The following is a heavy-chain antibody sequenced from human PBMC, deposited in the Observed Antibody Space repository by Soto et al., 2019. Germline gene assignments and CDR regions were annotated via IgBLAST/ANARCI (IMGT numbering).Heavy chain of an antibody. CDR1: GGSISSSSYY. CDR3: ARQGDCYNRIHNYFDY. J-gene: IGHJ4*02. V-gene: IGHV4-39*01. Sequence: SETLSLTCTVSGGSISSSSYYWGWIRQPPGKGLEWIGSIYYSGSTYYNPSLKSRVTISVDTSKNQFSLKLSSVTAADTAVYYCARQGDCYNRIHNYFDYWGQGTLVTVSS. D-gene: IGHD2-21*01. CDR2: IYYSGST.